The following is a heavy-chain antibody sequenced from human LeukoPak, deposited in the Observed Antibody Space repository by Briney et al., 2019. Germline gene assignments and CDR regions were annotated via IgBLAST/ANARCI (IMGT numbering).Heavy chain of an antibody. D-gene: IGHD3-9*01. J-gene: IGHJ5*02. CDR3: AKVPAYHNDILTGYYPSPYNCLAP. CDR1: GFTFTSYV. Sequence: GGSLRLSCAASGFTFTSYVMSWVRQAPGKGLEWVSAISASGASTYYADSVKGRFTISRDNTKNTLYLQMNSRRAEHTAVYYCAKVPAYHNDILTGYYPSPYNCLAPWGQETLVTVSS. CDR2: ISASGAST. V-gene: IGHV3-23*01.